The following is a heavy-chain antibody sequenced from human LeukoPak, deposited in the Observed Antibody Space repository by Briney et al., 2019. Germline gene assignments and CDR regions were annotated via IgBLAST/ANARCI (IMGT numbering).Heavy chain of an antibody. D-gene: IGHD1-26*01. J-gene: IGHJ6*03. Sequence: GGSLRLSCAASGFTFSSYGMSWVRQAPGKGLEWVSAISGSGGSTYYADSVRGRFTISRDNSKNTLYLQMNSLRAEDTAVYYCAKASGSLKYYYYYMDVWGKGTTVTISS. CDR1: GFTFSSYG. V-gene: IGHV3-23*01. CDR2: ISGSGGST. CDR3: AKASGSLKYYYYYMDV.